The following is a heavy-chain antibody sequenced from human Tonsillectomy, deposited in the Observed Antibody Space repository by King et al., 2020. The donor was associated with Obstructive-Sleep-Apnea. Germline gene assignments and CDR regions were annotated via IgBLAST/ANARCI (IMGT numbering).Heavy chain of an antibody. Sequence: VQLQESGPGLVKPSETLSLTCAVSGASISSSTYYWGWIRQPPGKGLEWIGSIPYSGSTYYNPSLKSRVTISVDTSKNQFSLKLSSVTAADTAVYYCARPAYCGSDCYSYGAFDFWGQATMVTVSS. CDR2: IPYSGST. CDR3: ARPAYCGSDCYSYGAFDF. CDR1: GASISSSTYY. J-gene: IGHJ3*01. D-gene: IGHD2-21*02. V-gene: IGHV4-39*07.